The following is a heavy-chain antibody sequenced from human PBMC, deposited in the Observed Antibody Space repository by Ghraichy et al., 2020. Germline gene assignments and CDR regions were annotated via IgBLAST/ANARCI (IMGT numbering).Heavy chain of an antibody. CDR3: AREVGEVSCWHYFDS. Sequence: GGSLRLSCTTSGFFFNNYGMNWVRQAPGKGPEWVSYISGSASAIQYADSVKGRFTISRNNAKNSLYLQLNSLRDEDTAVYYCAREVGEVSCWHYFDSWGQVALVTVS. D-gene: IGHD3-10*01. CDR2: ISGSASAI. J-gene: IGHJ4*02. V-gene: IGHV3-48*02. CDR1: GFFFNNYG.